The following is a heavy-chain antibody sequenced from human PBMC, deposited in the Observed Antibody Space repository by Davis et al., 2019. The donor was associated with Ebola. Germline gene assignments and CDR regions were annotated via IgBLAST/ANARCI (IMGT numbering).Heavy chain of an antibody. CDR1: GYSFTSYW. CDR2: IYPGDSDT. V-gene: IGHV5-51*01. J-gene: IGHJ3*02. D-gene: IGHD3-16*02. CDR3: ARRVMITFGGVIVTSDAFDI. Sequence: GESLKISCKGSGYSFTSYWIGWVRQMPGKGLEWMGIIYPGDSDTRYSPSFQGQVTISADKSISTAYLQWSSLKASDTAMYYCARRVMITFGGVIVTSDAFDIWGQGTMVTVSS.